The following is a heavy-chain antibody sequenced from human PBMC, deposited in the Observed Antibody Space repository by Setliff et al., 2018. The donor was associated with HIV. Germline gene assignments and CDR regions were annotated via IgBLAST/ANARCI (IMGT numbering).Heavy chain of an antibody. J-gene: IGHJ6*02. Sequence: GASVKVSCKASGYTFTSYYMHWVRQAPGQGLEWMGIINPSGGSTSYAQKFQGRVTMTRDTSTSTVYMELSSLRSEDTAVYYCARAGVVVAATSYNYGMDVWGQGTTVTVSS. D-gene: IGHD2-15*01. V-gene: IGHV1-46*01. CDR3: ARAGVVVAATSYNYGMDV. CDR2: INPSGGST. CDR1: GYTFTSYY.